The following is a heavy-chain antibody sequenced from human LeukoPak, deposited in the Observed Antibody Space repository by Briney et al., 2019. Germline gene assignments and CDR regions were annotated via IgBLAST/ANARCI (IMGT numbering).Heavy chain of an antibody. CDR2: IFYSGIT. J-gene: IGHJ5*02. V-gene: IGHV4-39*07. D-gene: IGHD1-26*01. Sequence: SETRSLTCNVSGGSMSNIYYWGWIRQPPGKGLEWIGNIFYSGITYYNPSLRSRVTIAIDTSKSQFSLKLTSVTPADTAVYYCARGGIVGSRTNWFDPWGQGILVTVSS. CDR1: GGSMSNIYY. CDR3: ARGGIVGSRTNWFDP.